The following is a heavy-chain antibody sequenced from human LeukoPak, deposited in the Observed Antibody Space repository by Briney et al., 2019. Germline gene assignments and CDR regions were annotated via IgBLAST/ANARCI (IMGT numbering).Heavy chain of an antibody. Sequence: SETLSLTCTVSGYSISSGYYWGWIRPPPGKGLEWIGSIYHSGSTYYDPSLKSRVTISVDTSKNQFSLKLSSVTAADTAVYYCARVTDFWSAGGAFDIWGQGTMVTVSS. V-gene: IGHV4-38-2*02. CDR1: GYSISSGYY. CDR2: IYHSGST. D-gene: IGHD3-3*01. J-gene: IGHJ3*02. CDR3: ARVTDFWSAGGAFDI.